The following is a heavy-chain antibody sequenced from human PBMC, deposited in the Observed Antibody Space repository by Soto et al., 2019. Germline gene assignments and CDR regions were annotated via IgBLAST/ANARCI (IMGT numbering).Heavy chain of an antibody. J-gene: IGHJ4*02. V-gene: IGHV3-33*01. CDR2: IWYDGSTK. Sequence: QVQLVESGGGVVQPGRSLRLSCAASGFTFSSYGMHWVRQAPGKGLEWVAVIWYDGSTKYYADSVKGRFTISRDNSKNTLYLQMNSLRAEDTAVYYCARERAAYYDILTGYYNPYYWGQGTLVTVSS. CDR1: GFTFSSYG. D-gene: IGHD3-9*01. CDR3: ARERAAYYDILTGYYNPYY.